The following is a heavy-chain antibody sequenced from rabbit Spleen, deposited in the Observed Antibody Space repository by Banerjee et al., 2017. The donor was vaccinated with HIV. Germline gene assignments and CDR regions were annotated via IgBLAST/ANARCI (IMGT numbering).Heavy chain of an antibody. CDR2: IHSDSSGST. J-gene: IGHJ4*01. Sequence: QEQLEESGGDLVKPEGSLTLTCTASGFGFSSAYDMCWVRQAPGKGLEWIGCIHSDSSGSTVRANLVNGRFTLSIHNSQNTLYLQVNCLSAADTATYFCVRGASSTGYYNLWGPGTLVTVS. D-gene: IGHD1-1*01. CDR3: VRGASSTGYYNL. V-gene: IGHV1S45*01. CDR1: GFGFSSAYD.